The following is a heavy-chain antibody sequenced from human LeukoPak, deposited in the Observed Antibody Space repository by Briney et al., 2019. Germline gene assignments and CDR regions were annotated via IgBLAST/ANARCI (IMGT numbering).Heavy chain of an antibody. Sequence: SETLSLTCTVSGGSISSGDYYWSWIRQPPGKGLEWIGYIYYSGNTNYNPSLRSRVTISVDTSKNHFSLKLSSVTAADTAVYYCARGDGSVIYWGQGTLVTVSS. D-gene: IGHD3-10*01. CDR1: GGSISSGDYY. J-gene: IGHJ4*02. CDR3: ARGDGSVIY. V-gene: IGHV4-61*03. CDR2: IYYSGNT.